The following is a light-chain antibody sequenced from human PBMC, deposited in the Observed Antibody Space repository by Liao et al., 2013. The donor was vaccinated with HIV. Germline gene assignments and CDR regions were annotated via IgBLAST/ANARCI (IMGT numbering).Light chain of an antibody. CDR3: QAWDSNTVV. J-gene: IGLJ2*01. CDR1: KLGDKF. Sequence: SYELTQPPSVSVSPGQTASILCSGDKLGDKFACWYQQKPGQSPVVVIYQDFLRPSGIPERFSASNSGNTATLTISGTQPMDEADYYCQAWDSNTVVFGGGTKLTVL. CDR2: QDF. V-gene: IGLV3-1*01.